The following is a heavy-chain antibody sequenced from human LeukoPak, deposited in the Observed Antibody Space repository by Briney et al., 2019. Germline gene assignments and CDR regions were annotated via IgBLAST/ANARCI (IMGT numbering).Heavy chain of an antibody. D-gene: IGHD6-6*01. J-gene: IGHJ6*02. CDR3: ARDLEYSSSSGRYYYYGMDV. V-gene: IGHV4-4*07. CDR2: IYTSGST. Sequence: PSETLSLTRAVSGGSISSYYWSWIRQPAGKGLEWIGRIYTSGSTNYNPSLKSRVTMSVDTSENQFSLKLSSVTAADTAVYYCARDLEYSSSSGRYYYYGMDVWGQGTRSPSP. CDR1: GGSISSYY.